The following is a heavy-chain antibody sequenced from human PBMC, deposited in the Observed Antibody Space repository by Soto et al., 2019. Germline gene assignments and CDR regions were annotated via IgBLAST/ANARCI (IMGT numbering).Heavy chain of an antibody. CDR3: SRQASDFWSGKPQYYMDV. CDR1: GFTFSGSA. J-gene: IGHJ6*03. CDR2: IRSKGNNYAT. V-gene: IGHV3-73*01. D-gene: IGHD3-3*01. Sequence: PGGSLRLSCAASGFTFSGSAMHWVRQASGKGLEWVGRIRSKGNNYATAYGASLKGRFTISRDDSKNAAYLQMNSLNTEDTAVYYCSRQASDFWSGKPQYYMDVWGKGTTVTVFS.